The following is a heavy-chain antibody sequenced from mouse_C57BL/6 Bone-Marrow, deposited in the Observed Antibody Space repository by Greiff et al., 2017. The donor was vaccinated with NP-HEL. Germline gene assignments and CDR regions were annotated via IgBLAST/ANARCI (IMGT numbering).Heavy chain of an antibody. Sequence: VQLQQSGAELVKPGASVKLSCTASGFNFTDYSMPWVKQSPEQSLEWIGRLNPEDGYTKYADKFQGKSTITADTSSNTAYLQLSSLTSEDTAGYYCARRSMDYWSQGTSVTVSS. V-gene: IGHV14-2*01. J-gene: IGHJ4*01. CDR1: GFNFTDYS. CDR3: ARRSMDY. CDR2: LNPEDGYT.